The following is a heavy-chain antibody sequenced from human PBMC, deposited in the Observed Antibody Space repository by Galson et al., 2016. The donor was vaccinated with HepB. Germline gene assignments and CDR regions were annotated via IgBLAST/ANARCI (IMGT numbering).Heavy chain of an antibody. D-gene: IGHD1-26*01. CDR3: VHIVHSGSYYYFAY. Sequence: PALVTPTQTLTLTCIFSGFSLSTTGVGVGWMRQPPGKTLEWLAHIYWDGDERYSPPLKSRLTITKDTSKNRVVLTMTNMDPVDTATYYCVHIVHSGSYYYFAYWGQGTLVTVSS. CDR2: IYWDGDE. J-gene: IGHJ4*02. V-gene: IGHV2-5*02. CDR1: GFSLSTTGVG.